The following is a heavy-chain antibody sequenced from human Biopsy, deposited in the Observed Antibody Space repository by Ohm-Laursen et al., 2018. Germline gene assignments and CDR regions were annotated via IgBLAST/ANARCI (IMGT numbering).Heavy chain of an antibody. CDR1: GGSIISYY. Sequence: TLSLTCSVSGGSIISYYWTWIRQPPGKGLEWIGHVYNGGITNYNPSLKSRVTISKDTSKNRFSLQVNSVTAADTAVYYCARTPRDSFWSGSYKRGLWFDPWGQGTLVIVSS. D-gene: IGHD3-3*01. V-gene: IGHV4-59*01. J-gene: IGHJ5*02. CDR3: ARTPRDSFWSGSYKRGLWFDP. CDR2: VYNGGIT.